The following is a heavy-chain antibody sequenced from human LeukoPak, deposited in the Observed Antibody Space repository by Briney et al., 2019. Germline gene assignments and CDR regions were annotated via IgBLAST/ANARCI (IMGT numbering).Heavy chain of an antibody. V-gene: IGHV4-39*07. CDR1: GGSITSNNYY. CDR3: ARDSGQHSGYDWSH. D-gene: IGHD5-12*01. Sequence: SETLSLTCTVSGGSITSNNYYWGWIRQPPGKGLEFIGSIYFGRTTYYTPSLKSRVTIAIDTSTNQFSLMLSSMTAADTAVYYCARDSGQHSGYDWSHWGQGTLVTVSS. CDR2: IYFGRTT. J-gene: IGHJ4*02.